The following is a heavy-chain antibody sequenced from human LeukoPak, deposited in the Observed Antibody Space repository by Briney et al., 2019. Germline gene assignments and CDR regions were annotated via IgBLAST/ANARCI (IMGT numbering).Heavy chain of an antibody. J-gene: IGHJ6*02. CDR1: GFTFSGYY. CDR2: ISSSSSYT. V-gene: IGHV3-11*03. CDR3: AKTSQGHPPYYCSMDV. Sequence: GGSLRLSCAASGFTFSGYYMSWIRQAPGKGLEWVSYISSSSSYTNYADSVKGRFTISRDNSKNTLYLQMNSLRAEDTAVYYCAKTSQGHPPYYCSMDVWGQGTTVTVSS.